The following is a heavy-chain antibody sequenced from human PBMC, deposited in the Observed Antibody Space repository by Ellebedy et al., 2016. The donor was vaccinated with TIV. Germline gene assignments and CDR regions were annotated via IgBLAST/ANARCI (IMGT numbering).Heavy chain of an antibody. J-gene: IGHJ4*02. CDR2: ISYDGSNK. CDR1: GFTFSSYA. V-gene: IGHV3-30-3*01. CDR3: ATFRIAVADDY. Sequence: GGSLRLSCAASGFTFSSYAMHWVRQAPGKGLEWVAVISYDGSNKYYADSVKGRFTISRDNSKNTLYLQMNSLRAEDTAVYYCATFRIAVADDYWGQGTLVTVSS. D-gene: IGHD6-19*01.